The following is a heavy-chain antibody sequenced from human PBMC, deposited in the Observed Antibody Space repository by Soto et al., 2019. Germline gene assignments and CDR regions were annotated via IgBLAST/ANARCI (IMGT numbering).Heavy chain of an antibody. D-gene: IGHD2-15*01. V-gene: IGHV3-7*01. J-gene: IGHJ6*02. CDR1: GFTFGSYW. CDR3: ARYWEDIMDV. CDR2: IKQDGSEK. Sequence: GGSLRLSCAASGFTFGSYWMSWVRQAPGKGLEWVANIKQDGSEKYYVDSVKGRFTISRDNAKNSLYLQMNSLRAEDTAVYYCARYWEDIMDVWGQGTTVTVSS.